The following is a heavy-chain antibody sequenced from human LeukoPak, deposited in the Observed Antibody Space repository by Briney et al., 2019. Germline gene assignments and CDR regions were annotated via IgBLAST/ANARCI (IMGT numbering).Heavy chain of an antibody. V-gene: IGHV3-74*01. D-gene: IGHD1-26*01. CDR3: VRGYSGSFLDY. Sequence: GGSLRLSCAASGFTFSSYWMHWVRQAPGKGLVWVSRINSDGSTASYADSVKGRFTISRDNAKNTLSLQMSSLRAEDTAVYYCVRGYSGSFLDYWGQGPLVTVSS. CDR2: INSDGSTA. CDR1: GFTFSSYW. J-gene: IGHJ4*02.